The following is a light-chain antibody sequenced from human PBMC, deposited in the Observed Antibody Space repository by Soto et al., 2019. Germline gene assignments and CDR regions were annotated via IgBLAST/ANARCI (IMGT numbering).Light chain of an antibody. V-gene: IGLV2-8*01. Sequence: QSALTQPPSASGSPGQSVTISCTGTSSDVGGYNYVSWYQQHPGKAPKLMIYEVSKRPSGVPDRFSGSKSGNTASLTVSGLQAEDEADYYCSSYAGSNNHVVFGGGTQLNVL. CDR2: EVS. CDR3: SSYAGSNNHVV. J-gene: IGLJ2*01. CDR1: SSDVGGYNY.